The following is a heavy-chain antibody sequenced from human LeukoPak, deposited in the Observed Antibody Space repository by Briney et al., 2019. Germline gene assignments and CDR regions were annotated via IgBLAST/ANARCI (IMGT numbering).Heavy chain of an antibody. J-gene: IGHJ4*02. Sequence: GRSLRLSCAASGFTFSSYAMHWVRQAPGKGLEWVAVISYDGNNKYYADSVKGRFTISRDNAKNSLYLQMNSLRAEDTAVYYCARDRKQLVPNDYWGQGTLVTVSS. D-gene: IGHD6-6*01. CDR2: ISYDGNNK. V-gene: IGHV3-30-3*01. CDR3: ARDRKQLVPNDY. CDR1: GFTFSSYA.